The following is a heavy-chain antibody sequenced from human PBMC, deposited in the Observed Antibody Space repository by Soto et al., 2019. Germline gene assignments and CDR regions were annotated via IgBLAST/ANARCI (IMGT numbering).Heavy chain of an antibody. Sequence: GGSLRLSRAASGFTFSSYEMNWVRQAPGKGLEWVSYISSSGSTIYYADSVKGRFTISRDNAKNSLYLQMNSLRAEDTAVYYCARPLRGYYFDYWGQGTLVTVSS. CDR1: GFTFSSYE. CDR3: ARPLRGYYFDY. J-gene: IGHJ4*02. V-gene: IGHV3-48*03. CDR2: ISSSGSTI.